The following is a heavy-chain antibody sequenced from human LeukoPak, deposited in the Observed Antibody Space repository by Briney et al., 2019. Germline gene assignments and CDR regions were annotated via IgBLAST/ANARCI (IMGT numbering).Heavy chain of an antibody. CDR2: IYYSGST. D-gene: IGHD5-18*01. V-gene: IGHV4-59*01. CDR3: AGAGYSSYAFDT. J-gene: IGHJ3*02. Sequence: PSETLSLTCAVDGGSFSGYYWSWVRQPPGKGLEWIGYIYYSGSTNYNPSPKSRVTISVDTSKNQFSLKLSSVTAADTAVYYCAGAGYSSYAFDTWGQGTMVTVSS. CDR1: GGSFSGYY.